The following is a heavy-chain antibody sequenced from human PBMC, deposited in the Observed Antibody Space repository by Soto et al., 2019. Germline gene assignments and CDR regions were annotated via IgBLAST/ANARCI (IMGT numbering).Heavy chain of an antibody. J-gene: IGHJ4*02. CDR2: IYSGGST. Sequence: EVQLVESGGGLVQPGGSLRLSCAASGFTVSTNYMSWVRQAPGKGLAGVAVIYSGGSTFYADSVRGRFTVSRDNSKNTGNLQMNSLRAEDTAVYYCARDPWVADYWGEGTLVDVSS. CDR1: GFTVSTNY. D-gene: IGHD3-16*01. V-gene: IGHV3-66*01. CDR3: ARDPWVADY.